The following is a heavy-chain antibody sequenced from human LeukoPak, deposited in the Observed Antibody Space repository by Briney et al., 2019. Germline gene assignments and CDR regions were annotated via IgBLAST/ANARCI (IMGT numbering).Heavy chain of an antibody. V-gene: IGHV1-2*02. J-gene: IGHJ4*02. D-gene: IGHD3-22*01. CDR1: GYTFTGYY. CDR3: ARDADDSSGYSNFDY. Sequence: ASVKVSCKASGYTFTGYYMHWVRQAPGQGLEWMGWINPNSGGTKNTQKFQGRVTVTRDTSISTAYMELSSLRSEDTAVYYCARDADDSSGYSNFDYWGQGTLVTVSS. CDR2: INPNSGGT.